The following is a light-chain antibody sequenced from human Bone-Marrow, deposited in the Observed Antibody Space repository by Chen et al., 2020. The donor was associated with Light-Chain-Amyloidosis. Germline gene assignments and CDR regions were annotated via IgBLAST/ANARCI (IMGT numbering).Light chain of an antibody. CDR2: DDS. CDR3: QVWDPTTYHVI. Sequence: SYVLTQPPSVSVAPGQTAGITCGGNNIGDKSVHCLQQKPGQAPLMVVFDDSDRPSGIPERFSGSNSGNTATLTISRVEAGDEADYLCQVWDPTTYHVIFGGGTMLTVL. CDR1: NIGDKS. J-gene: IGLJ2*01. V-gene: IGLV3-21*02.